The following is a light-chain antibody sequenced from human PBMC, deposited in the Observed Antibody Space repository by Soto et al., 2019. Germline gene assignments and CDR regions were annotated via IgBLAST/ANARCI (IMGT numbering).Light chain of an antibody. V-gene: IGKV4-1*01. CDR1: QNVLYSSNNKNY. Sequence: DIVMTQSPDSLAVFLGERATINCKSSQNVLYSSNNKNYLAWYQQKPGQPPKLLIYWASTRESGVPDRFSGSGSGTDFTLPISSLQAEDVAVYYCQQYYSTPFTFGPGTKVDIK. CDR3: QQYYSTPFT. CDR2: WAS. J-gene: IGKJ3*01.